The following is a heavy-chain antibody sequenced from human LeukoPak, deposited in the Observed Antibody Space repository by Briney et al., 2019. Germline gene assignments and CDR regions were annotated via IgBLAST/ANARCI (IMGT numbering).Heavy chain of an antibody. CDR3: AREGWYNWNPYYFDY. CDR1: GGSISSSSYY. CDR2: IYTSGST. Sequence: PSETLSLTCTVSGGSISSSSYYWGWIRQPPGKGLEWIGRIYTSGSTNYNPSLKSRVTISVDTSKNQFSLKLSSVTAADTAVYYYAREGWYNWNPYYFDYWGQGTLVTVSS. V-gene: IGHV4-39*07. J-gene: IGHJ4*02. D-gene: IGHD1-1*01.